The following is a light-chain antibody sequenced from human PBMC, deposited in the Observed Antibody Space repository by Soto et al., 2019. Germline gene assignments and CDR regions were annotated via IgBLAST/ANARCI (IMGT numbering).Light chain of an antibody. Sequence: EIVMTQSPATLSVSPGERATLSCRASQTISTNLAWYQQKPGQAPRLLIHGASTRATGVPARFSGSGSGTDFTLTITSLQSEDVAVYFCQQYHDWPPVTFGGGTKVEIK. CDR3: QQYHDWPPVT. V-gene: IGKV3-15*01. J-gene: IGKJ4*01. CDR2: GAS. CDR1: QTISTN.